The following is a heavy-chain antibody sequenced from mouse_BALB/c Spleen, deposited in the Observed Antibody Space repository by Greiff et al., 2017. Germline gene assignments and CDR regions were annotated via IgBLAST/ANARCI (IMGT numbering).Heavy chain of an antibody. Sequence: DVMLVESGGDLVKPGGSLKLSCAASGFTFSSYGMSWVRQTPDKRLEWVATISSGGGSTYYPDTVKGRFTISRDNAKNTLYLQMSSLKSEDTAMYYCARHGAGGGSFAYWGQGTLVTVSA. J-gene: IGHJ3*01. D-gene: IGHD3-1*01. CDR3: ARHGAGGGSFAY. CDR2: ISSGGGST. V-gene: IGHV5-6*02. CDR1: GFTFSSYG.